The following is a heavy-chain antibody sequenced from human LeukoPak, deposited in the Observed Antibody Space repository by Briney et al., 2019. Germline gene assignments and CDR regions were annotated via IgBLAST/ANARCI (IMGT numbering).Heavy chain of an antibody. J-gene: IGHJ4*02. CDR3: AREFGIGQQLSYFDY. CDR2: ISYDGSNK. CDR1: GFTFSSYA. Sequence: QPGGSLRLSCAASGFTFSSYAMHWVRQALGKGLEWVAVISYDGSNKYYADSVKGRFTISRDNSKNTVHLQMNNLRAEDTAVYFCAREFGIGQQLSYFDYWGRGTLVTVSS. V-gene: IGHV3-30*04. D-gene: IGHD6-13*01.